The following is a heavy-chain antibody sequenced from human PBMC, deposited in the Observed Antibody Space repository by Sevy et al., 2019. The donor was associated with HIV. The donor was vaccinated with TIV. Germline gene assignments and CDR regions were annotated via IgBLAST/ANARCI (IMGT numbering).Heavy chain of an antibody. CDR3: ARQVNDFLYYYYGMDV. V-gene: IGHV5-10-1*01. CDR2: IDPSDSYT. D-gene: IGHD3-3*01. Sequence: GESLKISCKGSGYSFTSYWISWVRQMPGKGLEWMGRIDPSDSYTIYSPSFQGHVTISADKSISTAYLQWSSLKASDTAMYYCARQVNDFLYYYYGMDVWGQGTTVTVSS. J-gene: IGHJ6*02. CDR1: GYSFTSYW.